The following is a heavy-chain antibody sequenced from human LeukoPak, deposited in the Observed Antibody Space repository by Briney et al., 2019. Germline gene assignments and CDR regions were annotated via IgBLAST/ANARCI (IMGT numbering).Heavy chain of an antibody. CDR3: ARGIRGFHFDY. CDR1: GGSISSYY. V-gene: IGHV4-59*01. D-gene: IGHD2-15*01. J-gene: IGHJ4*02. CDR2: IYYSGST. Sequence: SETLSLTCTVSGGSISSYYWSWIRQPPGKGLEWIGYIYYSGSTNYNPSLKSRVTLSVDTSKNQFSLKLSSVTAADTAVYYCARGIRGFHFDYWGQGTLVTVSS.